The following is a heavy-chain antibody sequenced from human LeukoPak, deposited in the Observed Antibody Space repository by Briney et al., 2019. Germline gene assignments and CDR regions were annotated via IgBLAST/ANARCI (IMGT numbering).Heavy chain of an antibody. J-gene: IGHJ4*02. CDR1: GVTFSSYD. D-gene: IGHD2-2*01. CDR2: ISGSGGRR. CDR3: AREEGPYVVSSTYFDY. Sequence: PGGCLRLSCAASGVTFSSYDMRGGGEAGGKGGGRGSGISGSGGRRDYADSEKGGFTISRDNSNNPLYLQMNSLRAEDTAVYYCAREEGPYVVSSTYFDYWGQGTLVTVSS. V-gene: IGHV3-23*01.